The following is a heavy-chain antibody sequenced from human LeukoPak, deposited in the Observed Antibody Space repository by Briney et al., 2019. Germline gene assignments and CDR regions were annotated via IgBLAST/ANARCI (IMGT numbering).Heavy chain of an antibody. CDR1: GFTFSDYY. J-gene: IGHJ4*01. V-gene: IGHV3-11*04. D-gene: IGHD3-10*01. Sequence: GGSLRLSCAAPGFTFSDYYMSWIRQAPGKGLEWVSYISNSGNTIYYADSVKGRFTISRDNAKNSLYLQMDSLRAEDTAIYYCARLVWFGDSNIDYWGHGTLVTVSS. CDR2: ISNSGNTI. CDR3: ARLVWFGDSNIDY.